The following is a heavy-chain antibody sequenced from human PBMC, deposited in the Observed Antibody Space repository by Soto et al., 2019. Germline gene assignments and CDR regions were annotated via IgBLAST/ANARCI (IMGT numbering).Heavy chain of an antibody. J-gene: IGHJ4*02. V-gene: IGHV4-34*01. CDR3: ARGQVVAAQH. Sequence: PSETLSLTCAVYGGSLSANYWTWIRQPPGKGLEWIGYIYHSGSTYYNPSLKSRVTISVDRSKNQFSLKLSSVTAADTAVYYCARGQVVAAQHWGQGTLVTVSS. D-gene: IGHD2-15*01. CDR2: IYHSGST. CDR1: GGSLSANY.